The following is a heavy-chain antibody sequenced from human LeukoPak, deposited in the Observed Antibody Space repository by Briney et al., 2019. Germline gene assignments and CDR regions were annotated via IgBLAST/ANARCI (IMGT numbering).Heavy chain of an antibody. D-gene: IGHD2-21*02. Sequence: PGGSLRLSCAASGFTFSSYGMHWVRQAPGKGLEWVAVISYDGSNKYYADSVKGRFTISRDNSKNTLYLQMNSLRAEDTAVYYCAKDSPYCGGDCSPRWDFDYWGQGTLVTVSS. CDR1: GFTFSSYG. CDR3: AKDSPYCGGDCSPRWDFDY. CDR2: ISYDGSNK. V-gene: IGHV3-30*18. J-gene: IGHJ4*02.